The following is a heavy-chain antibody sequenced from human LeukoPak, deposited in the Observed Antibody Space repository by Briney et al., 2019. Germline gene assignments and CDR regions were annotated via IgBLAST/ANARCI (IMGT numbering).Heavy chain of an antibody. CDR2: IIPIFGTA. CDR1: GGTFSSYA. Sequence: ASVKVSCKASGGTFSSYAISWVRQAPGQGLEWMGRIIPIFGTANYAQKFQGRVTITTDEPTSTAYMELSSLRSEDTAVYYCARGRTWIQPGYWFDPWGQGTLVTVSS. J-gene: IGHJ5*02. V-gene: IGHV1-69*05. D-gene: IGHD5-18*01. CDR3: ARGRTWIQPGYWFDP.